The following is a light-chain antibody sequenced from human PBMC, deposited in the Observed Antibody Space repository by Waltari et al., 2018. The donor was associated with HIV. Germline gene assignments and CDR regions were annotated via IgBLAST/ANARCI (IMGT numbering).Light chain of an antibody. J-gene: IGKJ2*01. CDR1: PSVSSRH. CDR2: GTS. CDR3: QQYGTSPPYT. V-gene: IGKV3-20*01. Sequence: EVVLTQSPGTLSLSPGERATLSCRASPSVSSRHLAWYQQKPGQAPRLLIYGTSNRATGIPDRFSGSGSGTDFTLTISRLEPGDFAVYFCQQYGTSPPYTFGQGTKLEIK.